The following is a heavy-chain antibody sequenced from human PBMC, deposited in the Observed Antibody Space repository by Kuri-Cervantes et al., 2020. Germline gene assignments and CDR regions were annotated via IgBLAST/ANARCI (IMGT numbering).Heavy chain of an antibody. Sequence: ASVKVSCKVSGYTFTGYYMHWVRQAPGQGLEWMGWSNPDSGGTNCAQKFQGRVTMTRDTSISTAYMELSSLTSDDTAVYYCARGRNMMSPTGSSAWYEEWGQGTLVTVSS. CDR3: ARGRNMMSPTGSSAWYEE. CDR2: SNPDSGGT. CDR1: GYTFTGYY. D-gene: IGHD6-19*01. J-gene: IGHJ4*02. V-gene: IGHV1-2*02.